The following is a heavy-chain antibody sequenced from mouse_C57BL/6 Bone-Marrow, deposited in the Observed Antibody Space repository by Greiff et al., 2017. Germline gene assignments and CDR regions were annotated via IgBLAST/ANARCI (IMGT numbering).Heavy chain of an antibody. CDR3: ARHSNYAMDY. Sequence: VQLKQSGGGLVQPGESLKLSCESNEYEFPSHDMSWVRQTPGKRLELVAAINSDGGSTYYPDTMERRFIISRNNTKKTLYLQISSLRSEDTALYYCARHSNYAMDYWGQGTTVTVSS. J-gene: IGHJ4*01. CDR2: INSDGGST. D-gene: IGHD1-1*01. V-gene: IGHV5-2*01. CDR1: EYEFPSHD.